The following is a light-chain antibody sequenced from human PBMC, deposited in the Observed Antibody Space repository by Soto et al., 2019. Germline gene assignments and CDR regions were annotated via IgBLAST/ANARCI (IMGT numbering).Light chain of an antibody. V-gene: IGKV3-20*01. CDR3: LPYCRSGP. CDR2: ATS. J-gene: IGKJ1*01. Sequence: VWTQSTGTLSLSPGERATLSCRASQIIVRTYLAWYQQKPVHAPRLLIYATSSRATGIPARFSGSGSGTDFTLTISRLEPEDFAVYCCLPYCRSGPSGHGTKVDIK. CDR1: QIIVRTY.